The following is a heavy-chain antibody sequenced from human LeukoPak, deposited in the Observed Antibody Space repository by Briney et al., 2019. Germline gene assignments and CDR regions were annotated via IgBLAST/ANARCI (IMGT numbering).Heavy chain of an antibody. Sequence: GGSLRLSCAASGFTFSSYAMHWVRQAPGKGLEWVAVISYDGSNKYYADSVKGRFTISRDNSKNTLYLQMNSLRAEDTAEYYCARAMGATDYWGQGTLVTVSS. CDR3: ARAMGATDY. J-gene: IGHJ4*02. CDR1: GFTFSSYA. CDR2: ISYDGSNK. V-gene: IGHV3-30-3*01. D-gene: IGHD1-26*01.